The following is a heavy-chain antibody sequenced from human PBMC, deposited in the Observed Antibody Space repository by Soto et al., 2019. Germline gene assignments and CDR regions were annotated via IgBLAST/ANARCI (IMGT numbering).Heavy chain of an antibody. CDR1: GGSFSGYY. D-gene: IGHD3-16*01. CDR2: INHSGST. J-gene: IGHJ6*02. Sequence: QVQLQQWGAGLLKPSETLSLTCAVYGGSFSGYYWSWIRQPPGKGLESIGGINHSGSTNYNPSLNSAVTISVDTTKNQFSLKQSSVTAADPAVFYCASRQSTPMLNYYYYYGMDVWGQGTTVTVSS. V-gene: IGHV4-34*01. CDR3: ASRQSTPMLNYYYYYGMDV.